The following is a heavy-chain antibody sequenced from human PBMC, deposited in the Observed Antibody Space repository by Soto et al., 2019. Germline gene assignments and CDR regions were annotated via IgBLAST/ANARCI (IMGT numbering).Heavy chain of an antibody. CDR3: AAESPGFYGMSFDL. CDR2: IFASGKT. J-gene: IGHJ3*01. CDR1: GFTVSTNY. D-gene: IGHD3-22*01. V-gene: IGHV3-53*01. Sequence: EVQLVESGGGLIQPGGSLRLSCTASGFTVSTNYMAWVRRAAGKGLEWVSVIFASGKTYYADAVKGRFTVSRDKSQNTLFLQMSSLTVEDTAVYYCAAESPGFYGMSFDLWGQGTAVTVSS.